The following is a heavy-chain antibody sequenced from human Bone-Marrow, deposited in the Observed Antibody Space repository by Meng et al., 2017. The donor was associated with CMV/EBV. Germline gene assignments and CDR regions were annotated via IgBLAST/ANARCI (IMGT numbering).Heavy chain of an antibody. V-gene: IGHV3-21*01. CDR2: ISSSSSYI. CDR1: GFTFSSYS. CDR3: ASHPHTNWSDP. J-gene: IGHJ5*02. Sequence: GESLKISCAASGFTFSSYSMNWVRQAPGKGLEWVSSISSSSSYIYYADSVKGRFTISRDNAKNSLYLQMNSLRAEDTAVYYCASHPHTNWSDPWGQGTLVTVSS.